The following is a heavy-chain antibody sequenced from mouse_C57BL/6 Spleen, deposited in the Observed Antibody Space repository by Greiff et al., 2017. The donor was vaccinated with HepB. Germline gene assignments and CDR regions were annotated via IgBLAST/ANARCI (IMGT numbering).Heavy chain of an antibody. D-gene: IGHD4-1*01. Sequence: VQLQQPGAELVMPGASVKLSCKASGYTFTSYWMHWVKQRPGQGLEWIGEIDPSDSYTNYNQKFKGKSTLTVDKSSSTAYMQLSSLTSEDSAVYYCARRNWDWYFDVWGTGTTVTVSS. V-gene: IGHV1-69*01. CDR3: ARRNWDWYFDV. CDR1: GYTFTSYW. CDR2: IDPSDSYT. J-gene: IGHJ1*03.